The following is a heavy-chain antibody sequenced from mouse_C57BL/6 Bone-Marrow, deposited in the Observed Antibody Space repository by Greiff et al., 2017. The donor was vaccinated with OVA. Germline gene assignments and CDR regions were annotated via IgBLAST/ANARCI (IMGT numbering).Heavy chain of an antibody. J-gene: IGHJ3*01. CDR3: TRMGRSPFAY. CDR2: IDPEIGGT. CDR1: GYTFTDYE. D-gene: IGHD6-2*01. Sequence: VQLQQSGAELVRPGASVTLSCKASGYTFTDYEMHWVKQTPVHGLEWIGAIDPEIGGTAYNQKFKGKAILTADKSSSTAYMELRSLTSEDSAVYYCTRMGRSPFAYWGQGTLVTVSA. V-gene: IGHV1-15*01.